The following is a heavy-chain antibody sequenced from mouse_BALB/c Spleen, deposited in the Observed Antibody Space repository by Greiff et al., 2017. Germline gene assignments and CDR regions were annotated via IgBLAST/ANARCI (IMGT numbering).Heavy chain of an antibody. Sequence: VQLQQSGAELVKPGASVKLSCTASGFNIKDTYMHWVKQRPEQGLEWIGRIDPANGNTKYDPKFQGKATITADTSSNTAYLQLSSLTSEDTAVYYCARRGYYRYDVDAMDYWGQGTSVTVSS. J-gene: IGHJ4*01. CDR2: IDPANGNT. V-gene: IGHV14-3*02. D-gene: IGHD2-14*01. CDR1: GFNIKDTY. CDR3: ARRGYYRYDVDAMDY.